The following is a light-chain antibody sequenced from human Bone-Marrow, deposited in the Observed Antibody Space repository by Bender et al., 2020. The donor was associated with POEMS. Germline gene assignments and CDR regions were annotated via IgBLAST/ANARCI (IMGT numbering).Light chain of an antibody. Sequence: SYVLTQPPSVSVAPGQTATITCGGNNIGRKSVHWYRQKPGQAPGVVVYDDSDRPSGIPERFSGSKFDTSASLAITGLQADDEANYYCQSYDNGLNGWVFGGGTKLTVL. V-gene: IGLV3-21*02. CDR1: NIGRKS. CDR2: DDS. CDR3: QSYDNGLNGWV. J-gene: IGLJ3*02.